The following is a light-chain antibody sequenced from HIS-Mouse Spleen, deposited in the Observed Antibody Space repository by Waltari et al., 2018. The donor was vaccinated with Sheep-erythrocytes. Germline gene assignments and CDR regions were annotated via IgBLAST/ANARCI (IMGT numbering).Light chain of an antibody. CDR3: QQRSNCPQPWT. Sequence: EIVLTQSPATLSLSPGERATLSCRASQSVSSYLAWYQQKPGQAPRLLIYDASNRATGIPARFSGSGSGTDFTLTISSLEPEDFAVYYCQQRSNCPQPWTFGQGTKVEIK. CDR2: DAS. CDR1: QSVSSY. J-gene: IGKJ1*01. V-gene: IGKV3-11*01.